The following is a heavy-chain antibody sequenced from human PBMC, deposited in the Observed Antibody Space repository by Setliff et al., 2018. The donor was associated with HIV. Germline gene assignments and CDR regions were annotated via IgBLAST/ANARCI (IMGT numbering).Heavy chain of an antibody. CDR1: GFTFSNSA. Sequence: SVKVSCKASGFTFSNSAVHWVRQARGQRLEWIGWIVVGRGNTDYAQKFQERVTITRDKSTSTAYMELSSLRSEDTAVYYCARGELSSMDVWGQGTTVTVSS. V-gene: IGHV1-58*01. CDR3: ARGELSSMDV. D-gene: IGHD3-10*01. CDR2: IVVGRGNT. J-gene: IGHJ6*02.